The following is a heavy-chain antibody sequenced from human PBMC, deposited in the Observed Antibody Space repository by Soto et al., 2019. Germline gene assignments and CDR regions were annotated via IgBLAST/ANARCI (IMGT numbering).Heavy chain of an antibody. CDR2: ITDSGAAS. Sequence: GGSLRLSCTASGFTFNKYAMSWVRQAPGKGLEWVSAITDSGAASHYADSVKGRFTVSRDNSKNTLYLQMNSLRADDTAVYYCARDLSVVFDYWGQGTLVTVSS. D-gene: IGHD2-15*01. J-gene: IGHJ4*02. CDR3: ARDLSVVFDY. CDR1: GFTFNKYA. V-gene: IGHV3-23*01.